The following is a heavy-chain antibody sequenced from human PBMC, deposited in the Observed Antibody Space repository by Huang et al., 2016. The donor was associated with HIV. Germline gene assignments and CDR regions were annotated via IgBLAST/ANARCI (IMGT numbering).Heavy chain of an antibody. Sequence: QEQLQESGPGLVKPSETLSLTCTVSGGSISRQYWSWIRPSPGTGLEWIGTVYNTGSTNYNPALRSRVTIAVDRSKNQFSLNLKAVTAADTALYYCAKEKSYGNWANNWFDPWGQGILVTVSS. CDR2: VYNTGST. CDR1: GGSISRQY. D-gene: IGHD7-27*01. V-gene: IGHV4-59*11. CDR3: AKEKSYGNWANNWFDP. J-gene: IGHJ5*02.